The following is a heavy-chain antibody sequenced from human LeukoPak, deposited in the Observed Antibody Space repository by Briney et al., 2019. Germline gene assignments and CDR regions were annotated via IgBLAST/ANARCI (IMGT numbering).Heavy chain of an antibody. J-gene: IGHJ5*02. CDR3: ARDFAFSYP. V-gene: IGHV3-21*01. Sequence: GGSLRLSCAVSGFTFSDYFMHGVRQAPGKGPEWVSSISTSGTYIHYEDSVKGRFTISRDNAKNSLYLQMDSLRVEDTAVYYCARDFAFSYPWGQGTLVTVSS. CDR1: GFTFSDYF. CDR2: ISTSGTYI.